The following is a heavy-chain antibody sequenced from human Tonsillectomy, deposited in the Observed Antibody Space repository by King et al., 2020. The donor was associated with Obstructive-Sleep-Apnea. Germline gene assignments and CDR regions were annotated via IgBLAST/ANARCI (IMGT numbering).Heavy chain of an antibody. V-gene: IGHV3-33*06. D-gene: IGHD3-16*01. Sequence: VQLVESGGGVVQPGRSLRLSCTASRFTFSNYGMHWVRQAPGKGLEWVAVIWHDGSNEYYADSAKGRFTISRDNSKNTLYLQMNRLRAGDTAVYYCAKDLRYLGYYFDHWGQGTLVTVSS. J-gene: IGHJ4*02. CDR3: AKDLRYLGYYFDH. CDR2: IWHDGSNE. CDR1: RFTFSNYG.